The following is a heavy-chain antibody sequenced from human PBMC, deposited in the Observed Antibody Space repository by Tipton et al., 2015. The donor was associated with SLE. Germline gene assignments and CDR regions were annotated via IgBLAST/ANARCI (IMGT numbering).Heavy chain of an antibody. CDR3: ARDQTAFDL. CDR1: GGSISSGYY. Sequence: TLSLTCTVSGGSISSGYYWSWIRQHPGNGLEWIAYIYYSGSTSYNPSLKSRVTISVDTSKNQFSLKLSSVTAADTAVYYCARDQTAFDLWGQGTMVTVSS. CDR2: IYYSGST. V-gene: IGHV4-31*03. J-gene: IGHJ3*01.